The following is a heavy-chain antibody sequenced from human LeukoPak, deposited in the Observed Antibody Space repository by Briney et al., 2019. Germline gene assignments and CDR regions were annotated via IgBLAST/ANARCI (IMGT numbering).Heavy chain of an antibody. CDR1: GFIFSNYG. CDR3: ARDDYYDRSGYPGY. CDR2: IWYDGSNK. D-gene: IGHD3-22*01. V-gene: IGHV3-33*01. Sequence: PGGSLRLSWVASGFIFSNYGMHWVRQAQGNGLEWVAIIWYDGSNKYYADSVKGRFAISRDNSKNTVYLQMNSLRVEDTAIYYCARDDYYDRSGYPGYWGQGTLVTVSS. J-gene: IGHJ4*02.